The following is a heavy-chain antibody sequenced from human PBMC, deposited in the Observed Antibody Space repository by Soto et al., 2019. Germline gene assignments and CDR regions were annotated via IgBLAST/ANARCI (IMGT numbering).Heavy chain of an antibody. Sequence: EVQLVESGGGLVLPGRSLTLSCVASGFNFQNYAMQWVRQVPGKGLEWVSGINWSTGTTGYADTVKGRFLLSRDNAGNSLYLDMNSLRVEDTAFYYCTIKDYDSGGSDSRGPGTLVTVSS. CDR1: GFNFQNYA. V-gene: IGHV3-9*01. D-gene: IGHD3-16*01. CDR3: TIKDYDSGGSDS. J-gene: IGHJ4*02. CDR2: INWSTGTT.